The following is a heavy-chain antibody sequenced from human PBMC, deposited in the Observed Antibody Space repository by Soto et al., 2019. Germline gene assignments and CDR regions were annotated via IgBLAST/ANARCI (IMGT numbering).Heavy chain of an antibody. J-gene: IGHJ6*03. V-gene: IGHV4-59*01. Sequence: SETLSLTCTVSGGSISSYYWSWIRQPPGKGLEWIGYIYYSGSTNYNPSLKSRVTISVDTSKNQFSLKLSSVTAADTAVYYCARASAAAAFNYYYYYMDVWGKGTTVTVSS. D-gene: IGHD6-25*01. CDR1: GGSISSYY. CDR2: IYYSGST. CDR3: ARASAAAAFNYYYYYMDV.